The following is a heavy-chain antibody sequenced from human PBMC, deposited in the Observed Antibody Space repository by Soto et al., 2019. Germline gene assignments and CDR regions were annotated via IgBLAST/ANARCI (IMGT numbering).Heavy chain of an antibody. V-gene: IGHV1-18*01. CDR1: GYTFTSYG. J-gene: IGHJ6*03. Sequence: QVQLVQSGAEVKKPGASVKVSCKASGYTFTSYGISWVRQAPGQGLEWMGWISAYNGNTNYAQKLQGRVTMTTDTSTSTGYMELRSLRSDDTAVYYCARCGGDCQYYYYYYMDVWGKGTTVTVSS. D-gene: IGHD2-21*01. CDR3: ARCGGDCQYYYYYYMDV. CDR2: ISAYNGNT.